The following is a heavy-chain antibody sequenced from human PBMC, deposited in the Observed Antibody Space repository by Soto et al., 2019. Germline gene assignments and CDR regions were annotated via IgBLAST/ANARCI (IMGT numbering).Heavy chain of an antibody. V-gene: IGHV2-70*01. Sequence: SGPTLVNPTQTLTLTWTFSGFSLSTSGMCVSWIRQPPGKALEWLALIDWDDDKYYSTSLKTRLTISKDTSKNQVVLTMTNMDPVHTATYYCARTPADIVVVPAANTYYYYGMDVWGQGTTVTVSS. CDR2: IDWDDDK. CDR1: GFSLSTSGMC. CDR3: ARTPADIVVVPAANTYYYYGMDV. J-gene: IGHJ6*02. D-gene: IGHD2-2*01.